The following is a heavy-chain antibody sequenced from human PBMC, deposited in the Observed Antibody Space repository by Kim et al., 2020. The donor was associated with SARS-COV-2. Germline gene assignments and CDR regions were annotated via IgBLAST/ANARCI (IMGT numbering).Heavy chain of an antibody. J-gene: IGHJ3*02. CDR3: ARDRDYGDYETLGGAFDI. Sequence: SVKVSCKASGGTFSSYAISWVRQAPGQGLEWMGGIIPIFGTANYAQKFQGRVTITADESTSTAYMELSSLRSEDTAVYYCARDRDYGDYETLGGAFDIWGQGTMVTVSS. CDR2: IIPIFGTA. D-gene: IGHD4-17*01. V-gene: IGHV1-69*13. CDR1: GGTFSSYA.